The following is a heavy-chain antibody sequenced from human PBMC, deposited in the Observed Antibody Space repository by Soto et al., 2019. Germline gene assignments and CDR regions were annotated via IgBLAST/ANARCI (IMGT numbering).Heavy chain of an antibody. J-gene: IGHJ4*02. CDR3: ARGLFGQQWLVGFDT. V-gene: IGHV1-69*01. D-gene: IGHD6-19*01. Sequence: QVHLVQSGAEVKKPGSSVKVSCKASGGSFSNYIFAWVRQALGQGLERMGGTIPMFATAQYAQKLQGRVTMTADESTSTVYMDLTRLTSDDRAVYYGARGLFGQQWLVGFDTWGQGTLVTVSS. CDR2: TIPMFATA. CDR1: GGSFSNYI.